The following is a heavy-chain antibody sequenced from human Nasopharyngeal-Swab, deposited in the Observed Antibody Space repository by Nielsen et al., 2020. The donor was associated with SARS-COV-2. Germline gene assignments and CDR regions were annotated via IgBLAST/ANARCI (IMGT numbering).Heavy chain of an antibody. CDR3: ARTEYGSGTNFDY. J-gene: IGHJ4*02. CDR2: IFPDDSDT. CDR1: GYFFNTYW. D-gene: IGHD3-10*01. Sequence: KVSCKASGYFFNTYWIDWVRQMSGKGLEWMGIIFPDDSDTRYSPSFQGRVTISVDESTSTAYLQWSSLKASDTAMYYCARTEYGSGTNFDYWGQGTLVTVSS. V-gene: IGHV5-51*01.